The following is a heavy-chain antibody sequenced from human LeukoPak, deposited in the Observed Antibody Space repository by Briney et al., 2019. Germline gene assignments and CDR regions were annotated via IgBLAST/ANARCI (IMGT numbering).Heavy chain of an antibody. Sequence: ASVKVSCKASGYTFTGYCMHWVRQAPGQGLEWMGWINPNSGGTNYAQKFQGRVTMTRDTSISTAYMELSRLRSDDTAVYYCARDHVGIAAAGLFDYWGQGTLVTVSS. J-gene: IGHJ4*02. D-gene: IGHD6-13*01. CDR2: INPNSGGT. CDR3: ARDHVGIAAAGLFDY. V-gene: IGHV1-2*02. CDR1: GYTFTGYC.